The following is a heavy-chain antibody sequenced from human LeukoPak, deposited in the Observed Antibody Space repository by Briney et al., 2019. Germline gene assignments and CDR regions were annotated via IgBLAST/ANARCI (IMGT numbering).Heavy chain of an antibody. Sequence: ASVTASFTASGYTFSSYGINWVRQAPGQGLEWMGWISAYNGNTNYAQKLQGRVTMTTDTSTRTAYMELRSLRSDDTAVYYCARDHYYGSGSPRHAFDIWGQGTMVTVSS. CDR1: GYTFSSYG. CDR3: ARDHYYGSGSPRHAFDI. V-gene: IGHV1-18*01. D-gene: IGHD3-10*01. CDR2: ISAYNGNT. J-gene: IGHJ3*02.